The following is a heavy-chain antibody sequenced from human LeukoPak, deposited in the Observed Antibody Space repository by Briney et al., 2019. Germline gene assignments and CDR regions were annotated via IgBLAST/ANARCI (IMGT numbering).Heavy chain of an antibody. Sequence: SETLSLTCTVSGGSISSYYWGWIRQPPGKGLEWIGSIYYSGSTYYNPSLKSRVTISIDTSKNQFSLRLSSVTAADTAVYYCARSPIVGATNWGQGTLVTVSS. CDR1: GGSISSYY. V-gene: IGHV4-39*01. J-gene: IGHJ4*02. CDR2: IYYSGST. D-gene: IGHD1-26*01. CDR3: ARSPIVGATN.